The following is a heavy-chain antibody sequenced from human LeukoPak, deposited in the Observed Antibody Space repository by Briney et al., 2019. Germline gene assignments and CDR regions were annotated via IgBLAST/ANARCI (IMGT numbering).Heavy chain of an antibody. CDR2: IRYDGSNK. J-gene: IGHJ5*02. V-gene: IGHV3-30*02. Sequence: GGSLRLSCAASGFTFSSYGMHWVRQAPGKGLEWVAFIRYDGSNKYYADSVKGRFTISRDNSKNTLYLQMNSLRAEDTAVYYCAKDLGYCSSTSCPNWFDPWGQGTLVTVSS. CDR1: GFTFSSYG. D-gene: IGHD2-2*01. CDR3: AKDLGYCSSTSCPNWFDP.